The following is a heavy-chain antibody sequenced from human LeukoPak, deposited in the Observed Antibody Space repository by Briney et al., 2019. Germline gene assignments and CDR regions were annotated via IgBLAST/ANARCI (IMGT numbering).Heavy chain of an antibody. V-gene: IGHV3-23*01. CDR2: ISGSGGST. CDR1: GFTFDDYA. J-gene: IGHJ4*02. CDR3: AKDLWFGESYFDY. Sequence: GRSLRLSCAASGFTFDDYAMHWVRQAPGKGLEWVSAISGSGGSTYYADSVKGRFTISRDNSKNTLYLQMNSLRAEDTAVYYCAKDLWFGESYFDYWGQGTLVTVSS. D-gene: IGHD3-10*01.